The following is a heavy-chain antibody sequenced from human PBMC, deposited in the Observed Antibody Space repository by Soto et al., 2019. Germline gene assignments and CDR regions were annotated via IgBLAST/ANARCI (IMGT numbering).Heavy chain of an antibody. D-gene: IGHD3-10*01. V-gene: IGHV4-4*02. CDR2: IYHSGST. J-gene: IGHJ6*02. Sequence: QVQLQESGPTLVKPSGTLSLTCGVSGGSISSSNWWSWVRQPPGKGLEWIGEIYHSGSTNYNPSLMSRSTTAVDRSKNKWPLKLRSVTAADPAMYYGPGGRIYGSERSSYSNPMDAWGRGTTVTVSS. CDR3: PGGRIYGSERSSYSNPMDA. CDR1: GGSISSSNW.